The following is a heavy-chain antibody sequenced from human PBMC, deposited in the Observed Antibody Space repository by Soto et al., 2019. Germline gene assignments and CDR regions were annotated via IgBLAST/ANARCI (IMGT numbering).Heavy chain of an antibody. CDR1: GGTFSSYA. J-gene: IGHJ5*02. CDR2: VIPIFGTA. V-gene: IGHV1-69*06. Sequence: QVQLVQSGAEVKKPGSSVKVSCKASGGTFSSYAISLVRQAPGQGLEWMGGVIPIFGTANYAQKFQGRVTITADKSTRTAYMELSSLRSEDTAVYYCARRPSNGYGDYKGWFDPWGQGTLVTVSS. CDR3: ARRPSNGYGDYKGWFDP. D-gene: IGHD4-17*01.